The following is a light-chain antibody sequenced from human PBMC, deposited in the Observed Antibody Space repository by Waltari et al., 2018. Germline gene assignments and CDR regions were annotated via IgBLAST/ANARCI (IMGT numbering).Light chain of an antibody. CDR2: GAS. Sequence: DIQMTQSPSSLSASVGDRVTLTCRASQVIHHYLAWFQQNPGKVPKLLIYGASTLQSGVPSRFSGSGSGTDFTLTISSLQPGDVAIYYGQKYDSVPVTFGPGTKVDIK. CDR1: QVIHHY. J-gene: IGKJ3*01. CDR3: QKYDSVPVT. V-gene: IGKV1-27*01.